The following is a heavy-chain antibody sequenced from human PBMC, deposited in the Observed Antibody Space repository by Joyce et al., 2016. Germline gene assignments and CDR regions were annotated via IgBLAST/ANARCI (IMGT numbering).Heavy chain of an antibody. V-gene: IGHV3-48*03. D-gene: IGHD2-15*01. CDR3: TTPSCVN. CDR2: IKSDDSRI. Sequence: EVHLVESGGGLVQPGGPLRLSGAASGIIFSSKEMNWVRKAPGKGVEWISSIKSDDSRIHYADSVRGIFTICRDNARDSLYLEMNYLRVEDTAIYYCTTPSCVNWGQGSLVTVAS. CDR1: GIIFSSKE. J-gene: IGHJ4*02.